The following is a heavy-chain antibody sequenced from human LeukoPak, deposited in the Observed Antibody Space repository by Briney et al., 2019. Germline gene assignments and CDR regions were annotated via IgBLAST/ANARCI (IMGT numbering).Heavy chain of an antibody. CDR1: GCTFSTYG. CDR2: ISDSGGGT. V-gene: IGHV3-23*01. Sequence: GGTLRLSCAASGCTFSTYGMTWVRQAPGKGLEWVSAISDSGGGTYYADSVKGRFTISRDNSKNTVYLQMNSLRAEDTAVYYCAKISGSGSGNDYWGQGTLVTVSS. J-gene: IGHJ4*02. D-gene: IGHD3-10*01. CDR3: AKISGSGSGNDY.